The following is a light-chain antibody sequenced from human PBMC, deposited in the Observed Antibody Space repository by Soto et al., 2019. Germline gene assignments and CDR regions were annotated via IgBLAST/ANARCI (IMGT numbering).Light chain of an antibody. Sequence: EIVMTQSPATLSVSPGERATLSCRPSQSVSSNLAWYQQKPGQAPRLLIYGASTRATGIPARFSGSGSGTEFTLTISSLQSEDFAVYYCQQYNTWPPTFGQGTKVDI. CDR1: QSVSSN. V-gene: IGKV3-15*01. CDR2: GAS. J-gene: IGKJ1*01. CDR3: QQYNTWPPT.